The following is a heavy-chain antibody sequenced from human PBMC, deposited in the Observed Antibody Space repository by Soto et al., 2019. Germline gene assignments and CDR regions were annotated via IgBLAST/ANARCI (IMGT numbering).Heavy chain of an antibody. D-gene: IGHD1-1*01. Sequence: PGWSLRLSCAASGFTFRLSWMHWVRQAPGNRPVWVSRINSDGSITTYADSVKGRFTISRDNSKNTLYLQMNSLRAEDTAVYYCARETGTTSLNDYWGQGTLVTVSS. CDR1: GFTFRLSW. CDR2: INSDGSIT. CDR3: ARETGTTSLNDY. V-gene: IGHV3-74*01. J-gene: IGHJ4*02.